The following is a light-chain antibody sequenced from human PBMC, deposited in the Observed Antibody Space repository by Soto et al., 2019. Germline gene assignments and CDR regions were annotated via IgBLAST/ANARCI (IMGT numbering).Light chain of an antibody. CDR3: QQYRSSPST. CDR2: GAS. V-gene: IGKV3-15*01. Sequence: EIVMTQSPATLSVSPGERATMTCRASQSVSSNLAWYQQKPGQAPRLLIYGASTRDSGIPARFSGSGSGTDFTLTISRLEPEDFAVYYCQQYRSSPSTFGQGTKVDIK. CDR1: QSVSSN. J-gene: IGKJ1*01.